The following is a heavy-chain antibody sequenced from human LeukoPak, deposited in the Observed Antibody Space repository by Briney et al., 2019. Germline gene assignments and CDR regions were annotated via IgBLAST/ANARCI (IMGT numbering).Heavy chain of an antibody. J-gene: IGHJ4*02. CDR3: ASAYYGDYGGY. D-gene: IGHD4-17*01. Sequence: GGSLRLSCAASGFTVSSNYMSWVRQAPGKGLEWVSVIYANGDAYYADSLQGRFTISRDNSKNTVYLQMNSLRAEDTAVYYCASAYYGDYGGYWGQGTLVTV. CDR2: IYANGDA. V-gene: IGHV3-66*01. CDR1: GFTVSSNY.